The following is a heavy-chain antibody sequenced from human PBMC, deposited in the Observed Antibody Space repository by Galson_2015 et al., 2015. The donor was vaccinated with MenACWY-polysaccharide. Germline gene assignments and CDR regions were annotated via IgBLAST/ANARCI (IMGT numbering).Heavy chain of an antibody. V-gene: IGHV1-46*01. D-gene: IGHD2-8*01. CDR3: ARAAYCTHYCYYYYYYMDV. CDR2: VKPSGGHP. CDR1: GYTFTNYY. J-gene: IGHJ6*03. Sequence: SVKVSCKASGYTFTNYYIHWVRQAPGLGLEWMGVVKPSGGHPIQEQKFQGRVTMTSDTSTSTVYMEVRSLGSDDTAIYYCARAAYCTHYCYYYYYYMDVWGKGTTVTVSS.